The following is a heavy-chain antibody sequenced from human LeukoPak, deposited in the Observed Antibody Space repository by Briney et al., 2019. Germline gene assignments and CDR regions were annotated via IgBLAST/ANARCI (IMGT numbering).Heavy chain of an antibody. Sequence: GGSLRLSRAASGFTVSSNYMSWVRQAPGKGLEWVSVIYSGGSTYYADSVKGRFTISRDNSKNTLYLQMNSLRAEDTAVYYCARGGTCSSTSCNFDYWGQGTLVTVSS. J-gene: IGHJ4*02. V-gene: IGHV3-53*01. CDR1: GFTVSSNY. CDR3: ARGGTCSSTSCNFDY. D-gene: IGHD2-2*01. CDR2: IYSGGST.